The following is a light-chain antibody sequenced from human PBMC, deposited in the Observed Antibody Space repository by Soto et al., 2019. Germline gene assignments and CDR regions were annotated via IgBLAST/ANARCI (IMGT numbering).Light chain of an antibody. CDR1: TSNIGNHH. CDR2: DNH. CDR3: GTWDKSLNSGWV. V-gene: IGLV1-51*01. Sequence: QSVLTQPPSVSAAPGQTVTISCSGSTSNIGNHHVSWYQQLPGTAPRLLIYDNHERPSGIPERFSGSKSGTSANLGVTGLQTGDEADYYFGTWDKSLNSGWVVGGGTKLTVL. J-gene: IGLJ3*02.